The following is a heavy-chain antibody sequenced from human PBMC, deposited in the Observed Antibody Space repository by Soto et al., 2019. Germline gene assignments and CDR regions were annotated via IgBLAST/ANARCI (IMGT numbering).Heavy chain of an antibody. CDR2: INPSGGST. D-gene: IGHD6-6*01. CDR1: GYTFTSYY. V-gene: IGHV1-46*01. CDR3: ARARPPFNWFDR. Sequence: ASVKVSCKASGYTFTSYYMHWVRQAPGQGLEWMGIINPSGGSTSYAQKFQGRVTMTRDTSITTAYMDLTRLRSDDTAVYYCARARPPFNWFDRWGQGTLVTVSS. J-gene: IGHJ5*02.